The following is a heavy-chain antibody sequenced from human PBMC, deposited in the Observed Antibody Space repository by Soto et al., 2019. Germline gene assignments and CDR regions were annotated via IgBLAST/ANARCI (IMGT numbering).Heavy chain of an antibody. CDR2: INAGNGNT. J-gene: IGHJ2*01. D-gene: IGHD2-21*02. Sequence: QVQPVQSGTEVKKRGASVKVSCKGSGYTFTTYAMHWVRQSPGQRLEWMGWINAGNGNTKYSQKFQGRVTITRDTSARTDYMVLSSLRSEDTTVYYSARGRPLAYCGGDCYWYFDLWGRGTLVTVSS. V-gene: IGHV1-3*01. CDR3: ARGRPLAYCGGDCYWYFDL. CDR1: GYTFTTYA.